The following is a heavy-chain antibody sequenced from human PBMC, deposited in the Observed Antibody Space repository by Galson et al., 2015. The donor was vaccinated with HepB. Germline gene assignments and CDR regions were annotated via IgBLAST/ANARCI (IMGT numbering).Heavy chain of an antibody. CDR2: ISAYNGNT. CDR1: GYTFTSYG. J-gene: IGHJ4*02. D-gene: IGHD1-26*01. V-gene: IGHV1-18*04. Sequence: SVKVSCKASGYTFTSYGISWVRQAPGQGLEWMGWISAYNGNTNYAQKLQGRVTMTTDTSTSTAYMELRSLRSDDTAVYYCARVEASGELLPSFDYWGQGTLVTVSS. CDR3: ARVEASGELLPSFDY.